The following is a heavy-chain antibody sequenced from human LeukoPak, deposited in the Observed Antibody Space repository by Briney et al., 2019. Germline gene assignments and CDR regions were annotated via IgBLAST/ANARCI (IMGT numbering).Heavy chain of an antibody. Sequence: GGSLRLSCAASGFTFSSYAMHWVRQAAGKGREWGAVISYDGSNKYYADSVKGRFTISRDNSKNTLFLQMNSLRAEDTAVYYCARGGLLAAAGSYYFDYWGQGTLDTVSS. J-gene: IGHJ4*02. CDR2: ISYDGSNK. V-gene: IGHV3-30-3*01. D-gene: IGHD6-13*01. CDR1: GFTFSSYA. CDR3: ARGGLLAAAGSYYFDY.